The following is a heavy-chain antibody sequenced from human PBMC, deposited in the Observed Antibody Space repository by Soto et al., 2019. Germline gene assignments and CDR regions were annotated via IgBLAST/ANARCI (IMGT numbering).Heavy chain of an antibody. CDR3: ARSYRSSWYHDY. D-gene: IGHD6-13*01. CDR2: IYYSGST. Sequence: SETLSLTCTVSGGSISSYYWSWIRQPPGKGLEWIGYIYYSGSTNCNPSLKSRVTISVDTSKNQFSLKLSSVTAADTAVYYCARSYRSSWYHDYWGQGTLVTVSS. J-gene: IGHJ4*02. V-gene: IGHV4-59*01. CDR1: GGSISSYY.